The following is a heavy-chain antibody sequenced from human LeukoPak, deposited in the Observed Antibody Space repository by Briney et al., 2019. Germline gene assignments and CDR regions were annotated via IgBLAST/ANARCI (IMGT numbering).Heavy chain of an antibody. Sequence: SETLSLTCTGFCGSISSYYWSWIRQPPGKGLEWLGYIYYSGSTNYNPSLKSRVTISVDTSKNHFSLKLSAVTAADTAVYYCARGHDFWSGLPDYWGQGTLVTVSS. CDR1: CGSISSYY. V-gene: IGHV4-59*01. CDR2: IYYSGST. D-gene: IGHD3-3*01. J-gene: IGHJ4*02. CDR3: ARGHDFWSGLPDY.